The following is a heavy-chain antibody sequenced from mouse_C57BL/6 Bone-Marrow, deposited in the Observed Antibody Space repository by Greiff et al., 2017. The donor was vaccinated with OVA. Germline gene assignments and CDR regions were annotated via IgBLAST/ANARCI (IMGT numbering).Heavy chain of an antibody. CDR2: IYPRSGNT. Sequence: QVQLQQSGAELARPGASVKLSCKASGYTFTSYGISWVKQRTGQGLEWIGEIYPRSGNTYYNEKFKGKATLTADKSSSTAYMELRSLTSEDSAVYFCARKGGLRRFAYWGQGTLVTVSA. J-gene: IGHJ3*01. D-gene: IGHD2-2*01. V-gene: IGHV1-81*01. CDR3: ARKGGLRRFAY. CDR1: GYTFTSYG.